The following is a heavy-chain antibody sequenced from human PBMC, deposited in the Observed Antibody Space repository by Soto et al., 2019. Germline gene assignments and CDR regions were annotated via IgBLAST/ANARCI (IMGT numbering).Heavy chain of an antibody. Sequence: SETLSLTCAVSGGSISSSNWWSWVRQPPGKGLEWIGEIYHSGSTNYNPSLKSRVTISVDKSKNQFSLKLSSVTAADTAVYYCARISWDCSSTSCYTRYYFDYWGQGTLVTVSS. D-gene: IGHD2-2*02. CDR1: GGSISSSNW. J-gene: IGHJ4*02. CDR3: ARISWDCSSTSCYTRYYFDY. V-gene: IGHV4-4*02. CDR2: IYHSGST.